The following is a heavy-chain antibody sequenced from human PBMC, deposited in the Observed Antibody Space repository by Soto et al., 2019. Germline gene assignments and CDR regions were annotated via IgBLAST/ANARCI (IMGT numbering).Heavy chain of an antibody. J-gene: IGHJ3*02. Sequence: QVQLVQSGAEVKKPGASVKVSCKASGYTFTSYDINWVRQATGQGLEWMGWMNPNSGNTGYAQKFQGRVTMTRNTPKSHAYMKLSSRGCEETALYDCARERGYGGYDWNAFDSWSKGTMVTVSP. CDR1: GYTFTSYD. D-gene: IGHD5-12*01. V-gene: IGHV1-8*01. CDR3: ARERGYGGYDWNAFDS. CDR2: MNPNSGNT.